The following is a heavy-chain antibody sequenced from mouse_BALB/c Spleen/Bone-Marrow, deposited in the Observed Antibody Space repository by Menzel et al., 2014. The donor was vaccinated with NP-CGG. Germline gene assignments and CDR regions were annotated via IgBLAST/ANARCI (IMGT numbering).Heavy chain of an antibody. J-gene: IGHJ1*01. D-gene: IGHD2-14*01. Sequence: VHVKQSGAELVKPGASVKLSCTASGFNIKDTYMHWVKQRPEQSLEWIGRIDPANGNTKYDPKFQGKATITADTSSNTAYLQLSSLTSEDTAVYYCASYRYGWYFDVWGAGTTVTVSS. CDR2: IDPANGNT. CDR3: ASYRYGWYFDV. CDR1: GFNIKDTY. V-gene: IGHV14-3*02.